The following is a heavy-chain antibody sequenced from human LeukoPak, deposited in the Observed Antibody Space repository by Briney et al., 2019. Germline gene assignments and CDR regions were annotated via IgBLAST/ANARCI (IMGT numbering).Heavy chain of an antibody. V-gene: IGHV4-34*01. Sequence: SETLSLTCAVYGGSFSGYYWTWIRQPPGKGLEWIGEINHSGSTTYKPSLKSRVTISVDTSKNHFPLRLTSVTAADTAVYYCARKSSSSWFIVTFDYWGQGTLVTVSS. D-gene: IGHD6-13*01. CDR3: ARKSSSSWFIVTFDY. CDR2: INHSGST. CDR1: GGSFSGYY. J-gene: IGHJ4*02.